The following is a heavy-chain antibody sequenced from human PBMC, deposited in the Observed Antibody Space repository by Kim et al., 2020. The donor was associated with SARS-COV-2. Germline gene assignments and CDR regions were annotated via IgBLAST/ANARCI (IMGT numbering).Heavy chain of an antibody. Sequence: GDTYYPGSVKGRFTISRQNAKNSWYLQMNSLRAGDTAVYYCASWGGGMDVWGQGTTVTVSS. J-gene: IGHJ6*02. CDR2: GDT. V-gene: IGHV3-13*01. CDR3: ASWGGGMDV. D-gene: IGHD3-16*01.